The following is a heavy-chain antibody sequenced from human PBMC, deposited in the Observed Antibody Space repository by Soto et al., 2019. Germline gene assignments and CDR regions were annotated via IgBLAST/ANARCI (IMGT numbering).Heavy chain of an antibody. J-gene: IGHJ4*02. V-gene: IGHV1-18*01. CDR3: ARGITIFGVVKFDY. D-gene: IGHD3-3*01. CDR2: ISAYNGNT. Sequence: ASVKVSCKASGYTFTSYGISCVRQAPGQGLEWMGWISAYNGNTNYAQKLQGRVTMTTDTSTSTAYMELRSLRSDDTAVYYCARGITIFGVVKFDYWGQGTLVTVSS. CDR1: GYTFTSYG.